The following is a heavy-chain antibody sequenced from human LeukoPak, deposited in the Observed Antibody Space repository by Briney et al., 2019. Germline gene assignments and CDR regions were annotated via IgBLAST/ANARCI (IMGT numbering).Heavy chain of an antibody. CDR3: AGGPQYSGSYGD. V-gene: IGHV3-48*03. J-gene: IGHJ4*02. Sequence: GGSLRLSCVVSGFSFSDYEMAWVRQAPGMGLEWISYISNSGDIRRYADAVKGRFAISRDNAKNSVSLQMNSLRADDTGLYFCAGGPQYSGSYGDWGQRTLLTVSS. CDR2: ISNSGDIR. CDR1: GFSFSDYE. D-gene: IGHD1-26*01.